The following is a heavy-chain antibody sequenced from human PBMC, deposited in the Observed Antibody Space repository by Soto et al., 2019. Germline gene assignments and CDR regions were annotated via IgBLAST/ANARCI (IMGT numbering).Heavy chain of an antibody. J-gene: IGHJ6*02. D-gene: IGHD2-21*02. CDR3: AKYCGGDCYPFSYGMDV. CDR2: INHSGST. Sequence: QVQLQQWGAGLLKPSETLSLTCAVYGGSFSGSYWSWIRQPPGKGLEWIGEINHSGSTNYNPSLKSRVTISVDTSKNQFSLKLSSVTAADTAVYYCAKYCGGDCYPFSYGMDVWGQGTTVTVSS. V-gene: IGHV4-34*01. CDR1: GGSFSGSY.